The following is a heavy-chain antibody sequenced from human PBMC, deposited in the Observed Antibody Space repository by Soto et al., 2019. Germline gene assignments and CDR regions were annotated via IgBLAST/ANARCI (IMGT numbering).Heavy chain of an antibody. CDR1: GGSISGGGYY. Sequence: PSETLSLTCSVSGGSISGGGYYWSWLRQLPGKGLEWIGYIYYSGSTDYNPSLERRLSMSLDTSKSQISLRLNSVAAAETAVYFFDICPPPAPCCEGVDCYLMDVWGQGTPVTVSS. CDR2: IYYSGST. D-gene: IGHD2-15*01. CDR3: DICPPPAPCCEGVDCYLMDV. J-gene: IGHJ6*02. V-gene: IGHV4-31*03.